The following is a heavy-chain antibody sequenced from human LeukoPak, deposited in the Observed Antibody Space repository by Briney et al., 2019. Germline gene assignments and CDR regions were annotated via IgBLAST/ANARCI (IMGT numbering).Heavy chain of an antibody. Sequence: SETLSLTXTVSGGSISSGDYYWSWISQPPGKGLQWIGYIYYSGSTYYNPSLKSRVTISVDTSKNQFSLKLSSVTAADTAVYYCARGPYYYMDVWGKGTTVTVSS. V-gene: IGHV4-30-4*08. CDR3: ARGPYYYMDV. CDR1: GGSISSGDYY. J-gene: IGHJ6*03. CDR2: IYYSGST.